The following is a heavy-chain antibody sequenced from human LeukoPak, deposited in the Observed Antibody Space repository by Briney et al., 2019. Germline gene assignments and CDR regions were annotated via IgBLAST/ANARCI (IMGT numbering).Heavy chain of an antibody. CDR1: VFPLNQHR. Sequence: GGSQRLPCTISVFPLNQHRMHWAPHATRKGLVWVAHISSWGDSTPYGDLVTGRLPRSRHNDKSTLYAKMNSLRAQDTLVYYCARDRPGNYDFGSGYYRNGDEALDMWGEGGMVTVSS. D-gene: IGHD3-3*01. V-gene: IGHV3-74*03. J-gene: IGHJ3*02. CDR2: ISSWGDST. CDR3: ARDRPGNYDFGSGYYRNGDEALDM.